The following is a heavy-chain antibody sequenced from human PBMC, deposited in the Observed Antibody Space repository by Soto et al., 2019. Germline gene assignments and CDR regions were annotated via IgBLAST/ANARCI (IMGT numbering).Heavy chain of an antibody. D-gene: IGHD6-13*01. CDR2: IIPYYNTL. Sequence: QAQLVQSGAEVRKPGSSVKLSCKASEGTFNSYAIAWVRQAPGQGLEWMGGIIPYYNTLNYAQKFQDRFTITADDSTNTVYMELSSLRSDDTAVYFCASGASRWYPYCFDSWAQGTLVTVSS. CDR1: EGTFNSYA. V-gene: IGHV1-69*01. J-gene: IGHJ4*02. CDR3: ASGASRWYPYCFDS.